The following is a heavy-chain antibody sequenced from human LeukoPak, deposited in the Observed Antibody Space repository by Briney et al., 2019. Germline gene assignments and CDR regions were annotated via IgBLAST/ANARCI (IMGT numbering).Heavy chain of an antibody. CDR3: ARDEMYYYDSSGPYYYYGMDV. CDR1: GGSISSYY. Sequence: SETLSLTCTVSGGSISSYYWSWIRQPPGKGLELIGYIYYSGGTNYNPSLKSRVTISVDTSKNQFSLKLSSVTAADTAVYYCARDEMYYYDSSGPYYYYGMDVWGQGTTVTVSS. V-gene: IGHV4-59*01. D-gene: IGHD3-22*01. CDR2: IYYSGGT. J-gene: IGHJ6*02.